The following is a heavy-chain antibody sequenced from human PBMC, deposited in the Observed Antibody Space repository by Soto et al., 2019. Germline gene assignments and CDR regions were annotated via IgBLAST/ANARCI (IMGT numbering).Heavy chain of an antibody. CDR1: GFTFDDYA. V-gene: IGHV3-9*01. CDR3: AKDRAVAGYYYYYYYMDV. Sequence: EVQLVESGGGLVQPGRSLRLSCAASGFTFDDYAMHWVRQAPGKGLEWVSGISWNSGSIGYADSVKGRFTISRDNAKNSLYLQMYSLRAEDTTLYYCAKDRAVAGYYYYYYYMDVWGKGTTVTVYS. D-gene: IGHD6-19*01. J-gene: IGHJ6*03. CDR2: ISWNSGSI.